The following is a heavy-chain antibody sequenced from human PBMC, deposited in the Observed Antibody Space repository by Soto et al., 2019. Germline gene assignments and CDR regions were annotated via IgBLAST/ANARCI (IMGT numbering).Heavy chain of an antibody. CDR3: ARVKSGSSYQYYYYGMDV. CDR1: GGTFSSYA. CDR2: IIPIFGTA. D-gene: IGHD6-6*01. Sequence: RASVKVSCKASGGTFSSYAISWVRQAPGQGLEWMGGIIPIFGTANYAQKFQGRVTITADESTSTAYMELSSLRSEDTAVYYCARVKSGSSYQYYYYGMDVWGQGTTVTVSS. V-gene: IGHV1-69*13. J-gene: IGHJ6*02.